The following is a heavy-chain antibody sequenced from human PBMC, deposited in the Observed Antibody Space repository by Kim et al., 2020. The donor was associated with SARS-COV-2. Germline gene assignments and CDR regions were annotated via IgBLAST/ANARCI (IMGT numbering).Heavy chain of an antibody. CDR3: ANLIDY. CDR1: GFPFEGYA. CDR2: ISGDGGST. V-gene: IGHV3-43*02. Sequence: ASGFPFEGYAMHWVRQAPGKGLEWVSLISGDGGSTYYADSVKGRFTISRDNSKNSLYLQMNSLRTEDTALYYCANLIDYWGQGTLVTVSS. D-gene: IGHD2-8*01. J-gene: IGHJ4*02.